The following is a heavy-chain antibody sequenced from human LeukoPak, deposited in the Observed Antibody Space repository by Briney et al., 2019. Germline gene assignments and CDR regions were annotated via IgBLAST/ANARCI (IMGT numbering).Heavy chain of an antibody. CDR1: GYNFPIYW. D-gene: IGHD6-13*01. CDR3: ARWNSWSEGYFDY. Sequence: GESLKISCQGSGYNFPIYWIGWVRQMPGQGLEWMGIIYPDDSNTIYGPSFQGQVTISADKSISTAYLQWSSLKASDTAMYYCARWNSWSEGYFDYWGQGTLVTVSS. J-gene: IGHJ4*02. CDR2: IYPDDSNT. V-gene: IGHV5-51*01.